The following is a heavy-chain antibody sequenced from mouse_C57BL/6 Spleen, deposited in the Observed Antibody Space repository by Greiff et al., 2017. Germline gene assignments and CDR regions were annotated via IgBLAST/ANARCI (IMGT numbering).Heavy chain of an antibody. J-gene: IGHJ2*01. CDR1: GYTFTSYW. V-gene: IGHV1-50*01. D-gene: IGHD4-1*01. Sequence: VQLQQSGAELVKPGASVKLSCKASGYTFTSYWMQWVKQRPGQGLEWIGEIDPSDSYTNYNQKFKGKATLTVDTSSSTAYMQLSSLTSEDSAVYYCARSGGGTLRYFDYWGQGTTLTVSS. CDR3: ARSGGGTLRYFDY. CDR2: IDPSDSYT.